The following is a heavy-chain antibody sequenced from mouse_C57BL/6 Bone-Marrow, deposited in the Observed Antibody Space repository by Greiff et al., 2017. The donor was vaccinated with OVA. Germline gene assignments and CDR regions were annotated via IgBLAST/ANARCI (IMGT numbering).Heavy chain of an antibody. V-gene: IGHV3-6*01. CDR3: YGHRGFAY. CDR1: GYSITSGYY. D-gene: IGHD1-1*02. Sequence: EVHLVESGPGLVKPSQSLSLTCSVTGYSITSGYYWNWIRQFPGNKLEWMGYISYDGSNKYNPSLKNRISITRDTSKNQFFLKLNSVTTEDTATYWYYGHRGFAYGGQGTLVTVSA. J-gene: IGHJ3*01. CDR2: ISYDGSN.